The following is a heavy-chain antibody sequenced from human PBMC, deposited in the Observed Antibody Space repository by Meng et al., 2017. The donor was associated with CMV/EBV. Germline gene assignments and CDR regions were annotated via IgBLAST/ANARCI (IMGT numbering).Heavy chain of an antibody. Sequence: GSLRLSCTVSGGSVSSGSYYWSWIRQPPGKGLEWIGYIYYSGSTNYNPSLKSRVTISVDTSKNQFSLKLSSVTAADTAVYYCARGGGGRTNRGMDVWGQGTTVTVSS. CDR3: ARGGGGRTNRGMDV. CDR1: GGSVSSGSYY. J-gene: IGHJ6*02. V-gene: IGHV4-61*01. CDR2: IYYSGST. D-gene: IGHD1-14*01.